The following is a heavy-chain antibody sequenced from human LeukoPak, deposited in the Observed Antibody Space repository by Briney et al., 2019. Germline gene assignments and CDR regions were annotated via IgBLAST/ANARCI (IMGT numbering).Heavy chain of an antibody. CDR2: ISSSSSYI. CDR3: AGALEGYSYGTTFDY. V-gene: IGHV3-21*01. D-gene: IGHD5-18*01. Sequence: GGSLRLSCAASGFTFSSYSMNWVRQAPGKGLEWVSSISSSSSYIYYADSVKSRFTISRDNAKNSLYLQMNSLRAEDTAVYYCAGALEGYSYGTTFDYWGQGTLVTVSS. J-gene: IGHJ4*02. CDR1: GFTFSSYS.